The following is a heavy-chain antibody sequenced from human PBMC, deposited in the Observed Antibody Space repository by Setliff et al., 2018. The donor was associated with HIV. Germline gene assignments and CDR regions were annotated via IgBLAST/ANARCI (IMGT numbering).Heavy chain of an antibody. CDR3: ARGQGRFSFGAQLGYYFDY. D-gene: IGHD5-18*01. J-gene: IGHJ4*02. Sequence: SETLSLTCTVSGGFISTYYWSWIRQPPGKGLEWMGNIYYSGSTNYNPSLKSRVTISVDTSKNQFSLKLSSVTAADTAVYYCARGQGRFSFGAQLGYYFDYWGQGTLVTVSS. CDR1: GGFISTYY. CDR2: IYYSGST. V-gene: IGHV4-59*01.